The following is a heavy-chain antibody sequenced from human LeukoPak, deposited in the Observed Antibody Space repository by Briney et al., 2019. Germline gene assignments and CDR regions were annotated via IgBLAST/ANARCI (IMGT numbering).Heavy chain of an antibody. D-gene: IGHD6-19*01. Sequence: GGSLRLSCAASGFTFSDYYKSWIRQASGKGLEWVSYISSSGSTIYYADSVKGRFTISRDNAKNSLYLQMNSLRAEDTAVYYCARTYSSGWSTVAWFDPWGQGTLVTVSS. CDR2: ISSSGSTI. J-gene: IGHJ5*02. CDR1: GFTFSDYY. V-gene: IGHV3-11*04. CDR3: ARTYSSGWSTVAWFDP.